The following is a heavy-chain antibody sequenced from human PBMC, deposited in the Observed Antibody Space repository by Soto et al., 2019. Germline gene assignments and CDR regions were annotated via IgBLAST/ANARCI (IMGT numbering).Heavy chain of an antibody. CDR3: AKLKGGTRRAWYCDY. Sequence: PGGSLRLSCAASGFTFNIYAMSWVRQAPGKGLEWVSAISGSGGGTYYADSVEGRFTISRDNSNNTLYLQMSSLRAEDTAVYFCAKLKGGTRRAWYCDYWGQGTLVTVSS. V-gene: IGHV3-23*01. CDR1: GFTFNIYA. J-gene: IGHJ4*02. CDR2: ISGSGGGT.